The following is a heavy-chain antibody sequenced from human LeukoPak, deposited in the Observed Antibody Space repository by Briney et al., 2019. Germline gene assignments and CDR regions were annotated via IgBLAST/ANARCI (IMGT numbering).Heavy chain of an antibody. CDR2: IKQDGSGK. CDR3: ARDLLVPAPTNWFDP. Sequence: PGGSLRLSCAASGFTFSSYWMSWVRQAPGKGLEWVANIKQDGSGKYYVDSVKGRFTISRDNAKNSLYLQMNSLRAEDTAVYYCARDLLVPAPTNWFDPWGQGTLVTVSS. CDR1: GFTFSSYW. J-gene: IGHJ5*02. V-gene: IGHV3-7*01. D-gene: IGHD2-2*01.